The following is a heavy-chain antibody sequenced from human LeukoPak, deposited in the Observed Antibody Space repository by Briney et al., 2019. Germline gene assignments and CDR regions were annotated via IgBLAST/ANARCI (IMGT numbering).Heavy chain of an antibody. D-gene: IGHD6-13*01. V-gene: IGHV1-2*02. CDR3: ARDRGWYSSSSWFDP. Sequence: ASVKVSCKASGYTFTGYYMHWVRQAPGQGLEWMGWINPNSGGTNYEQKFQGRVTMTRDTSISTAYMELSRLRSDDTAVYYCARDRGWYSSSSWFDPWGQGTLVTVSS. CDR1: GYTFTGYY. J-gene: IGHJ5*02. CDR2: INPNSGGT.